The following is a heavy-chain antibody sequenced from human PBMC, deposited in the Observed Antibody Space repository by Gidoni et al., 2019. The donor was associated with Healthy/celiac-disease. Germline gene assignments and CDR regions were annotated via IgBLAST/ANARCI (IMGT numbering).Heavy chain of an antibody. Sequence: EVQLLESGGGLVQPGGSLRLSCAASGFTFSSYAMSWVRQAPGKGLEWVSAISGSGGSTYYADSVKGRFTISRDNSKNTLYLQMNSLRAEDTAVYYCAKDYGVVVTVAEYFQHWGQGTLVTVSS. CDR1: GFTFSSYA. CDR3: AKDYGVVVTVAEYFQH. V-gene: IGHV3-23*01. CDR2: ISGSGGST. J-gene: IGHJ1*01. D-gene: IGHD2-21*02.